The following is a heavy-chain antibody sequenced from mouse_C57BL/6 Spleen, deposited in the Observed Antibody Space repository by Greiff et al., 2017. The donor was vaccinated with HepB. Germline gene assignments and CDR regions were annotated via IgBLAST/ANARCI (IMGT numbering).Heavy chain of an antibody. V-gene: IGHV1-9*01. Sequence: QVQLQQSGAELMKPGASVKLSCKATGYTFTGYWIEWVKQRPGHGLEWIGEILPGSGSTNYNEKFKGKATFTADTSSNTAYMQLSSLTTEDSAIYYCARPYYCCSSYEFYWYFDVWGTGTTVTVSS. J-gene: IGHJ1*03. CDR2: ILPGSGST. D-gene: IGHD1-1*01. CDR1: GYTFTGYW. CDR3: ARPYYCCSSYEFYWYFDV.